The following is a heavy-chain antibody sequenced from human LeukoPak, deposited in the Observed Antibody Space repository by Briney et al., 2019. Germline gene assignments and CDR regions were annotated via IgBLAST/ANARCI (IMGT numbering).Heavy chain of an antibody. J-gene: IGHJ4*02. D-gene: IGHD6-13*01. CDR1: GFTFSDYY. CDR2: ISSSGSTI. V-gene: IGHV3-11*01. Sequence: RGSLRLSCAASGFTFSDYYMSWIRQAPGKGLEWVSYISSSGSTIYYADSVKGRFTISRDNAKNSLYLQMNSLRAEDTAVYYCARGSHSSSWPRFDYWGQGTLVTVSS. CDR3: ARGSHSSSWPRFDY.